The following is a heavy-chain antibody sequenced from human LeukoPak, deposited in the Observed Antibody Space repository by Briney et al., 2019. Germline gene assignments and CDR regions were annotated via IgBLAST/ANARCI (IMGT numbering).Heavy chain of an antibody. D-gene: IGHD3-9*01. Sequence: GGSLRLSCAASRFTFSSYAMSWVRQAPGKGPERVSAISGGGDTTYYADSVKGRFTISRDKSKNTLFLQMNSLRAEDTAVYYCAKDAPITILVTKPFDSWGQGTLVTVSS. CDR1: RFTFSSYA. V-gene: IGHV3-23*01. CDR3: AKDAPITILVTKPFDS. J-gene: IGHJ4*02. CDR2: ISGGGDTT.